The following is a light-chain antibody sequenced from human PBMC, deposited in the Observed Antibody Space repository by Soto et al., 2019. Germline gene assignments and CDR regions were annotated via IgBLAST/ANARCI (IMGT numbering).Light chain of an antibody. J-gene: IGKJ4*01. CDR1: QDIGDW. Sequence: DIQMTQSPSSVSASVGDRVSITCRASQDIGDWLAWYQQKPGKAPDLLIYSAPTLRSGVPSRFSGSGSETEFTLTIRALQPEDFATYFCQQLSRYPLTFGGGTKVDIK. CDR3: QQLSRYPLT. CDR2: SAP. V-gene: IGKV1-9*01.